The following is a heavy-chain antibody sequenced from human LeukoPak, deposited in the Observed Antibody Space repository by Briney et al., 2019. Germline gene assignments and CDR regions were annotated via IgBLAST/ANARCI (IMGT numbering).Heavy chain of an antibody. J-gene: IGHJ4*02. Sequence: SETQSLTCAVDGGSFSGYYWSWLREPPGRGLEWSGEINHSGRTNYTQSLKSRVTISVDTSKNQFSLTLTSVPAADTAVYYCARGQVRKGLWFGEVSRYFDYWGQGTLVTASS. CDR3: ARGQVRKGLWFGEVSRYFDY. CDR1: GGSFSGYY. V-gene: IGHV4-34*01. CDR2: INHSGRT. D-gene: IGHD3-10*01.